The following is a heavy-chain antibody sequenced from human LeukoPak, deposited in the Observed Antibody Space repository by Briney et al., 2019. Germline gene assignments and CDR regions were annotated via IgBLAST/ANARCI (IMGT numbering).Heavy chain of an antibody. CDR1: GFTVSSNY. D-gene: IGHD3-10*01. CDR3: ARDALYSGGFDY. CDR2: IYSGGST. V-gene: IGHV3-66*01. J-gene: IGHJ4*02. Sequence: GGSPRLSCAASGFTVSSNYMSWVRQAPGKGLEWVSVIYSGGSTYYADSVKGRFTISRDNSKNTLYLQMNSLRAEDTAVYYCARDALYSGGFDYWGQGTLVTVSS.